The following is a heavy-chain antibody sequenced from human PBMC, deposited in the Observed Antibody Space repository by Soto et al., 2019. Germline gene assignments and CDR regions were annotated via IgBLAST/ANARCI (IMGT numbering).Heavy chain of an antibody. D-gene: IGHD1-20*01. CDR1: GYTFTGYY. Sequence: GASVKVSCKASGYTFTGYYMHWVRQAPGQGLEWMGWINPNSGGTNYAQKFQGRVTMTRDTSISTAYMELSRLRSDDTAVYDCARVRDKWNPGALDIGGQGTMVTVSS. CDR3: ARVRDKWNPGALDI. V-gene: IGHV1-2*02. J-gene: IGHJ3*02. CDR2: INPNSGGT.